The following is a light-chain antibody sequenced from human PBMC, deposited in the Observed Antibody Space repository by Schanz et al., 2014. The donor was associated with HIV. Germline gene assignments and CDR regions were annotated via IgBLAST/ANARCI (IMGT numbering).Light chain of an antibody. J-gene: IGKJ5*01. Sequence: ETVLTQSPGSLSLSPGDRATLSCRASQSLTTNYLAWYQQKPGQAPTLLIYDSSARATGLSARFRGSGSGTEFTVTISSLRSEDFAVYYCQQYAFWPITFGQGTRLEI. CDR2: DSS. V-gene: IGKV3-15*01. CDR1: QSLTTN. CDR3: QQYAFWPIT.